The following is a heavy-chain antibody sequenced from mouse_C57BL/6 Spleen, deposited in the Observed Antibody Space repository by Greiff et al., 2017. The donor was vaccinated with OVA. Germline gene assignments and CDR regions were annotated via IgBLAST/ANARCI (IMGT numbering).Heavy chain of an antibody. V-gene: IGHV6-3*01. J-gene: IGHJ3*01. Sequence: EVHLVESGGGLVQPGGSMKLSCIASGFTFSNYWMNWVRQSPEKGLEWVAQIRLKSDNYATHYAESVKGRFTISRDDSKSSVYLQMNNLRTEDTGSYYCTDPAWFPYWGQGTLVTVSA. CDR1: GFTFSNYW. CDR2: IRLKSDNYAT. CDR3: TDPAWFPY.